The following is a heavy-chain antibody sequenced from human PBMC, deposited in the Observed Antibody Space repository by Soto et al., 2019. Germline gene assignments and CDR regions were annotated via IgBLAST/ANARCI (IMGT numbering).Heavy chain of an antibody. Sequence: QVQLMQSGAEVKKPGASVKVSCKASGDTFTDYYIHWVRQAPGQGLDRMGTVNPSGGHTTYAQHFLGRVTMTRDTSTSTLYKEMTSLRSEDTAVYYCARGGHVVVVTAALDYWGQGTLVTVSS. CDR3: ARGGHVVVVTAALDY. D-gene: IGHD2-21*02. CDR1: GDTFTDYY. CDR2: VNPSGGHT. V-gene: IGHV1-46*01. J-gene: IGHJ4*02.